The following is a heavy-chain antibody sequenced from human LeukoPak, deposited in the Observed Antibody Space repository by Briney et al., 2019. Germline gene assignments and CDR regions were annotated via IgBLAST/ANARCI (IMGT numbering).Heavy chain of an antibody. CDR1: GGSISSYY. Sequence: PSENLSLTCTVSGGSISSYYWSWIRQPPGKGLEWIGYIYYSGSTNYNPSLKSRVTISVDTSKNQFSLKLSSVTAADTAVYYCARSKGDFWSGYYGNWFDPWGQGTLVTVSS. D-gene: IGHD3-3*01. CDR2: IYYSGST. CDR3: ARSKGDFWSGYYGNWFDP. J-gene: IGHJ5*02. V-gene: IGHV4-59*01.